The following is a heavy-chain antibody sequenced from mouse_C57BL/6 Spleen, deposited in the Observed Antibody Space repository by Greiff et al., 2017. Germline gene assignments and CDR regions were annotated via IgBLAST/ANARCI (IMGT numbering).Heavy chain of an antibody. CDR2: IYPSDSET. V-gene: IGHV1-61*01. CDR3: ARMTGTDY. J-gene: IGHJ2*01. D-gene: IGHD4-1*01. Sequence: QVQLQQPGAELVRPGSSVQLSCKASGYTFTSYWMDWVKQRPGQGLEWIGNIYPSDSETHYNQKFKDKATLTVDKSSSTAYMQLSSLTSEDSAVYYCARMTGTDYWGQGTTLTVSS. CDR1: GYTFTSYW.